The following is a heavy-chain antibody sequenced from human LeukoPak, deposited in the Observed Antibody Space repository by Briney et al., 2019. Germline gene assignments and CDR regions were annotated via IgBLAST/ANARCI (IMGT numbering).Heavy chain of an antibody. CDR2: IYYSGST. CDR1: GGSISSYY. CDR3: ARETPCSGGSCYSDWFDP. V-gene: IGHV4-59*01. J-gene: IGHJ5*02. Sequence: PSETLSLTCTVSGGSISSYYWSWIRQPPGKGLEWIGYIYYSGSTNYNPSLKSRVTISVDTSKNQFSLKLSSVTAADTAVYYCARETPCSGGSCYSDWFDPWGQGTLVTVSS. D-gene: IGHD2-15*01.